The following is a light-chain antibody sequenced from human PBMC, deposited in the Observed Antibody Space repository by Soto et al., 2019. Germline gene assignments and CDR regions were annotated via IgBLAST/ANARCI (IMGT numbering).Light chain of an antibody. J-gene: IGLJ1*01. CDR2: EVS. CDR1: SSDVGGYKF. V-gene: IGLV2-14*01. CDR3: SLFTNRTLSV. Sequence: HSALTQAASVSGPPGQSITISCTGTSSDVGGYKFVYWYQQHPGKAPKLMIYEVSNRPSGVSNRFSGSKSGNAAPLTVSGLQAEDAADYYCSLFTNRTLSVFGT.